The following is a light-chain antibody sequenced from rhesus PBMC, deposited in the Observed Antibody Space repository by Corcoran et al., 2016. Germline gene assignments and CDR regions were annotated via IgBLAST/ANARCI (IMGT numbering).Light chain of an antibody. J-gene: IGKJ2*01. CDR2: AAS. CDR1: QNIYSN. Sequence: DIQMTQSPSALSASVGDRVTISCRASQNIYSNLAWYQQKPGKAPKLLIYAASSLQTGIPSRFSGSGSGTDFTLTISSLQPEDSAAYYCPHYYDNPSYSFGQGTRVEIK. CDR3: PHYYDNPSYS. V-gene: IGKV1S12*01.